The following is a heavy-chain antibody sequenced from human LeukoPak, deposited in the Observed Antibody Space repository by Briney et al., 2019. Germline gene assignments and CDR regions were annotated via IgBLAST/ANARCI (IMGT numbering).Heavy chain of an antibody. Sequence: ASVKVSCKASGYTFTGYYMHWVRQAPGQGLEWMGWINPNSGGTNYAQKFQGRVTMTRDTSISTAYMELSRLRSDDTAVYYCARGSGRQQLWFDPWGQGTLVTVSS. CDR1: GYTFTGYY. D-gene: IGHD6-13*01. CDR3: ARGSGRQQLWFDP. J-gene: IGHJ5*02. V-gene: IGHV1-2*02. CDR2: INPNSGGT.